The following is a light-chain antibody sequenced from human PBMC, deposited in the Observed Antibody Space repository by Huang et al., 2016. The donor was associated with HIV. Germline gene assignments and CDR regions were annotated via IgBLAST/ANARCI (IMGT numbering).Light chain of an antibody. CDR3: QHYDNLRT. Sequence: DIQMTQSPSSLSASVGDRVTITCQSSQDISNYLKWHQQKPGKAPKLLIYDASNLETGVSSRFSGSGYGTDFTFTISSLQPEDIETYYCQHYDNLRTFGQGTKVEIK. J-gene: IGKJ1*01. CDR2: DAS. V-gene: IGKV1-33*01. CDR1: QDISNY.